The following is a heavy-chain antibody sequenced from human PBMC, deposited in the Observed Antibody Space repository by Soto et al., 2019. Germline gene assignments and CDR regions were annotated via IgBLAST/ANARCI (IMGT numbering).Heavy chain of an antibody. V-gene: IGHV1-3*01. J-gene: IGHJ4*02. CDR3: ARSLNYYDSSRYYYFDY. D-gene: IGHD3-22*01. CDR1: GYTFTSYA. Sequence: ASVKVSCKASGYTFTSYAMHWVRQAPGQRLEWMGWINAGNGNTKYSQKFQGRVTITRDTSASTAYMELSSLRSEDTAVYYCARSLNYYDSSRYYYFDYWGQGTPVTGSS. CDR2: INAGNGNT.